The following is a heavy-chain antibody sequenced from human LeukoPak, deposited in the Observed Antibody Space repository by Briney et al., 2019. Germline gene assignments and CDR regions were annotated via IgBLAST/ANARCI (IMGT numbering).Heavy chain of an antibody. CDR3: VRDRDRSDFDH. CDR1: GYSIISDYY. J-gene: IGHJ4*02. CDR2: IYHSGTT. Sequence: PSEPLSLTSAVSGYSIISDYYWGWVRQPPGKGLEWIGSIYHSGTTHYNPSLKRRVTISVDTSKNQFSLRLSSVPAADAAVYYCVRDRDRSDFDHWGQGTLVTVSS. V-gene: IGHV4-38-2*02. D-gene: IGHD1-26*01.